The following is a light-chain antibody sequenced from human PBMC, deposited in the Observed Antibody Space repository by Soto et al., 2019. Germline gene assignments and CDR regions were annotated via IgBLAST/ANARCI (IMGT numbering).Light chain of an antibody. V-gene: IGKV1-5*01. CDR3: QQYHSLLT. CDR1: QSISIW. Sequence: DIQMTQSPSTLSASVGDRLTITCRASQSISIWLAWYKQKPGRAPKLLIYDTSNLESGAPSRFSGSGSGTEFSLTISSLQPDDFATYYCQQYHSLLTFGGGTKVEIK. J-gene: IGKJ4*01. CDR2: DTS.